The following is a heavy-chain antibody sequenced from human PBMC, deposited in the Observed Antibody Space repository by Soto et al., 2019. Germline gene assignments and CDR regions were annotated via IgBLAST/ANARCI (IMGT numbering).Heavy chain of an antibody. CDR2: IIPIFGTA. CDR1: VGTISNYA. CDR3: ARDLSRGPDY. V-gene: IGHV1-69*13. D-gene: IGHD3-10*01. J-gene: IGHJ4*02. Sequence: XVKVSCKASVGTISNYAIPWVRQAPGQGLEWMGGIIPIFGTANYAQKFQGRVTITADESTSTAYMELSSLRSEDTAVYYCARDLSRGPDYWGQGTLVTVSS.